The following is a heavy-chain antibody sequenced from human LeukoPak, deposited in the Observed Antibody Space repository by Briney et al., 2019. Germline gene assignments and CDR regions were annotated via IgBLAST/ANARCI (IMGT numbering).Heavy chain of an antibody. CDR2: IYHSGST. CDR3: ARENVGYYYDSSGYSQEDVAFDI. CDR1: GGSISSGGYS. V-gene: IGHV4-30-2*01. J-gene: IGHJ3*02. Sequence: PPETLSLTCAVSGGSISSGGYSWSWIRQPPGKGLEWIGYIYHSGSTYYNPSLKSRVTISVDRSKNQFSLKLSSVTAADTAVYYCARENVGYYYDSSGYSQEDVAFDIWGQGTMVTVSS. D-gene: IGHD3-22*01.